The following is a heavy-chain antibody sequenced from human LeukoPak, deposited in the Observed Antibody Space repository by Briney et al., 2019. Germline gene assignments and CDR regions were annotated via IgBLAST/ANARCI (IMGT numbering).Heavy chain of an antibody. Sequence: GGSLRLSRAASGFTFSSYGMHWVRQAPGKGLEWVAVISYDGSNKYYADSVKGRFTISRDNSKNTLYLQMNSLRAEDTAVYYCAKDYYGGVPAAINGMDVWGKGTTVTVSS. V-gene: IGHV3-30*18. CDR1: GFTFSSYG. J-gene: IGHJ6*04. CDR2: ISYDGSNK. D-gene: IGHD2-2*02. CDR3: AKDYYGGVPAAINGMDV.